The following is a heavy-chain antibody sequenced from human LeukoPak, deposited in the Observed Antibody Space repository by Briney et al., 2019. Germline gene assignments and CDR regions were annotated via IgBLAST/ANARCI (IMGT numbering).Heavy chain of an antibody. CDR1: GFPFRSFS. Sequence: GGSLRLSCVASGFPFRSFSMNRVRQAPGKGLEWVSSISSSTYIYYADSVKGRFTISRDNAKNSLYLQMNSLRVEDTAVYYCARAEGSGSSFDYWGQGTLVTVSS. CDR2: ISSSTYI. V-gene: IGHV3-21*01. J-gene: IGHJ4*02. D-gene: IGHD3-10*01. CDR3: ARAEGSGSSFDY.